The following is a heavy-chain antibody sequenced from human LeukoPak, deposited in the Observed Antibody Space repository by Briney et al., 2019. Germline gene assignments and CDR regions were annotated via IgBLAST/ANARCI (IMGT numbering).Heavy chain of an antibody. D-gene: IGHD2-15*01. J-gene: IGHJ4*02. CDR3: ARVRGYCSGGSCYYPFDY. V-gene: IGHV1-46*01. CDR2: INPSGGST. Sequence: ASVKVSCKASGYTFTSYYMHWVRQAPGQGLEWMGIINPSGGSTSYAQKFQGRVTMTRDTSTSTAYMELRSLRSDDTAVYYCARVRGYCSGGSCYYPFDYWGQGTLVTVSS. CDR1: GYTFTSYY.